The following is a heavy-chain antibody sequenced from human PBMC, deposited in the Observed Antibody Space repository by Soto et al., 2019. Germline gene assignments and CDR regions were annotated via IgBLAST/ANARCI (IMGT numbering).Heavy chain of an antibody. V-gene: IGHV1-3*01. J-gene: IGHJ6*02. D-gene: IGHD2-15*01. CDR1: GYTFTSYA. CDR2: INPILGTT. CDR3: ATECSGGSCYSGSGYYYYGMDV. Sequence: ASVKVSCKASGYTFTSYAMHWVRQAPGQRLEWMGWINPILGTTNYSQKFQGRVTITTDESTSTAYMELSSLRSEDTAVYYCATECSGGSCYSGSGYYYYGMDVWGQGTTVTVSS.